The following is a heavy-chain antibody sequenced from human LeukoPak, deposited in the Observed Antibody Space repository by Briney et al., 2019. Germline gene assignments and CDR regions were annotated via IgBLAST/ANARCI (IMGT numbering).Heavy chain of an antibody. CDR1: GGTFSSYT. V-gene: IGHV1-18*01. CDR3: ARVRYYGSGSYGTFDY. Sequence: ASVKVSCKASGGTFSSYTISWVRQAPGQGLEWMGWISAYNGNTNYAQKLQGRVTMTTDTSTSTAYMELRSLRSDDTAVYYCARVRYYGSGSYGTFDYWGQGTLVTVSS. CDR2: ISAYNGNT. D-gene: IGHD3-10*01. J-gene: IGHJ4*02.